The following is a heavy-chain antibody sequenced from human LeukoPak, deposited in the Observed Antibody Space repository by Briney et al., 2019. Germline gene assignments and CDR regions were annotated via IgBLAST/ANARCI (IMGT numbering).Heavy chain of an antibody. J-gene: IGHJ4*02. CDR1: GGSIRSYY. CDR3: ARDRLPLVYDY. CDR2: IYYSGST. Sequence: PSETLSLTCTVSGGSIRSYYWSWIRQPPGKGLEWIGYIYYSGSTNYNPSLKSRVTISVDTSKNQFSLKLSSVTAADTAVYYCARDRLPLVYDYWGQGTLVTVSS. V-gene: IGHV4-59*01. D-gene: IGHD2-8*01.